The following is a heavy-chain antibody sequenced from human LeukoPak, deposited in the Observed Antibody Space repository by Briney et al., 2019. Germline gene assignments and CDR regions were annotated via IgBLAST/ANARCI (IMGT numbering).Heavy chain of an antibody. Sequence: SETLSLTCTVSGDPISAYYWSWIRQPAGKGLEWIGRIYTSGTTNYNSSLKSRLTMSVDTSKNQFSLKLSSVTAADTAVYYCARLGSSGSAQYFQDWGQGTLVTVSS. CDR3: ARLGSSGSAQYFQD. V-gene: IGHV4-4*07. J-gene: IGHJ1*01. D-gene: IGHD6-19*01. CDR1: GDPISAYY. CDR2: IYTSGTT.